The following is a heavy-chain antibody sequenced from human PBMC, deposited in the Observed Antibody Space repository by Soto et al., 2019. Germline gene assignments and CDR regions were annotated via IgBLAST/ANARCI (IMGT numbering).Heavy chain of an antibody. D-gene: IGHD4-17*01. V-gene: IGHV3-48*02. CDR3: ARDGTFGHYGDTSTYYLDH. J-gene: IGHJ4*02. CDR1: GFSFSSFP. Sequence: EVQLVESGGASVRPGESLRLSWASSGFSFSSFPMNWVRRAPGGGLEGVPYFSSLGNTVNYPDSVRDRSTVSRDNSKNTLYLQMNSLRDEDTAVYFWARDGTFGHYGDTSTYYLDHWGQGTPVTVSS. CDR2: FSSLGNTV.